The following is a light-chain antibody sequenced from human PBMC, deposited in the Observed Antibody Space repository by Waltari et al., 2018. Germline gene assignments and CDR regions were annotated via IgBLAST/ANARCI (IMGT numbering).Light chain of an antibody. CDR1: QSVSSN. CDR2: GPS. Sequence: EIVMTQSPPTLSVSPGERATLSCRASQSVSSNLAWYQQKPGQAPRLLIYGPSIRATGIPARFSGSGSGTEFTLTISTLQSEDFAVYYCQQYNNWPPGYIFGQGTKLEIK. V-gene: IGKV3D-15*03. J-gene: IGKJ2*01. CDR3: QQYNNWPPGYI.